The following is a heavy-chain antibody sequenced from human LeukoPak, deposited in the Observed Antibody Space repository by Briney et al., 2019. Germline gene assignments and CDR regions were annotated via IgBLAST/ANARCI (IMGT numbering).Heavy chain of an antibody. CDR2: TYYRSKWYN. CDR3: AREGVVAATPLYNWFDP. D-gene: IGHD2-15*01. J-gene: IGHJ5*02. V-gene: IGHV6-1*01. CDR1: GDSVSSNSAA. Sequence: SQTLSLTCAISGDSVSSNSAALNWIRQSPSRGLEWLGRTYYRSKWYNDYAVSVKSRITINPDTSKNQFSLQLNSVTPEDTAVYYCAREGVVAATPLYNWFDPWGQGTLVTVSS.